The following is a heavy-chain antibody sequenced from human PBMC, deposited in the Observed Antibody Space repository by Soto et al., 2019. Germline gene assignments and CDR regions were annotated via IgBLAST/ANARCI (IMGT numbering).Heavy chain of an antibody. CDR2: ISYDGSNK. J-gene: IGHJ6*01. CDR1: GFTFNSYA. Sequence: SGGSLRLACAACGFTFNSYAMHWVRHAPGRWLEWVSVISYDGSNKYYADSVKGRFTISRDNYKNTLYLQISSVRTEDTAVNNCARDLITMERDCDYDMDVWGQGITVTVSS. CDR3: ARDLITMERDCDYDMDV. D-gene: IGHD3-10*01. V-gene: IGHV3-30-3*01.